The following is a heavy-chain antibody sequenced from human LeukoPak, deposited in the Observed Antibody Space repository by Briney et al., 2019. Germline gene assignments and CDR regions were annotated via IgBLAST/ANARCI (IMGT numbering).Heavy chain of an antibody. Sequence: SETLSLTCTVSGGSISSYYWSWIRQPPGKGLEWIGYFYYSGSTSYNPSLRSRVTISVDTSKNQFSLKLRSVTAADTAVYYCARHVTISGPYDASDIWGQGTMVTVSP. D-gene: IGHD5-24*01. J-gene: IGHJ3*02. CDR2: FYYSGST. CDR3: ARHVTISGPYDASDI. CDR1: GGSISSYY. V-gene: IGHV4-59*08.